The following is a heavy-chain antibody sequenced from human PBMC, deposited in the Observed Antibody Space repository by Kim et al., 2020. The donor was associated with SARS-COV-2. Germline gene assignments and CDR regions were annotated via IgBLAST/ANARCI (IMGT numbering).Heavy chain of an antibody. J-gene: IGHJ2*01. V-gene: IGHV4-59*01. CDR3: ARVRRSSGWTHYWYFDL. D-gene: IGHD6-19*01. Sequence: LKSRVPISVDTSQNQFSLKLSSVTAADTAVYYCARVRRSSGWTHYWYFDLWGRGTLVTVSS.